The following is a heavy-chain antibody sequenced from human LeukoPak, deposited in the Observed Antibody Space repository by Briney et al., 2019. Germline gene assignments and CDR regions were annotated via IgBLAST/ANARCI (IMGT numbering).Heavy chain of an antibody. CDR3: ARGKTIGYSSSWYGRGVFDI. V-gene: IGHV4-34*01. J-gene: IGHJ3*02. D-gene: IGHD6-13*01. Sequence: PSETLSLTCAVYGGSFSGYYWSWIRQPPGKGLEWIGEINHSGSTNYSPSLKSRVTISVDTSKNQFSLKLSSVTAADTAVYYCARGKTIGYSSSWYGRGVFDIWGQGTMVTVSS. CDR2: INHSGST. CDR1: GGSFSGYY.